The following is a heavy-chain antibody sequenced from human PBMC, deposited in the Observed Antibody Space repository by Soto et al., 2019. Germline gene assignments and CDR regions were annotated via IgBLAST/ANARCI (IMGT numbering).Heavy chain of an antibody. CDR1: GYTFTSYG. Sequence: ASVKVSWKASGYTFTSYGISLVRQAPGQGLEWMGWISAYNGNTNYAQKLQGRVTMTTDTSTSTAYMELRSLRSDDTAVYYCARGEYCSSTSCYWDYWGQGTLVTVSS. D-gene: IGHD2-2*01. CDR3: ARGEYCSSTSCYWDY. CDR2: ISAYNGNT. V-gene: IGHV1-18*01. J-gene: IGHJ4*02.